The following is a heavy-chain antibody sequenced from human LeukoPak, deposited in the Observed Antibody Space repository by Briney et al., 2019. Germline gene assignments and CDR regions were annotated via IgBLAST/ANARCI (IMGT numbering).Heavy chain of an antibody. CDR3: ARRTMIGIGAHFDY. V-gene: IGHV5-51*01. J-gene: IGHJ4*02. D-gene: IGHD3-22*01. Sequence: GESLKISCKGSGDSFTSYWIGWVRQMPGKGLEWMVIIYSCGSDTRYSPSFQGQVTISADKSKSTSYLQWSSLNAADTAMYYCARRTMIGIGAHFDYWGQGTLVTVSS. CDR2: IYSCGSDT. CDR1: GDSFTSYW.